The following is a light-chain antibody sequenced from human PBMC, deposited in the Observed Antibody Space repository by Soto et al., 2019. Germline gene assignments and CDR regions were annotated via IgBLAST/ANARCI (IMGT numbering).Light chain of an antibody. CDR2: DAS. J-gene: IGKJ1*01. CDR1: HSLSSKS. V-gene: IGKV3-20*01. CDR3: QQYDTSPT. Sequence: DIVLTQSPGTLSLSPGERATLSCTASHSLSSKSLVWYQQKSGQTPRVLIYDASSRATGIPDRFSGSGSGTDFTLTISRLEPEDSAVYFCQQYDTSPTFGQGTKVESK.